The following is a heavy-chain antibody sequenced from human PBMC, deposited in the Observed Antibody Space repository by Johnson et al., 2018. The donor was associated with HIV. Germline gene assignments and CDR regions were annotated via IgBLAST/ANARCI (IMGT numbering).Heavy chain of an antibody. CDR2: ISGTGSTI. Sequence: VQLVESGGGLVQPGGSLRMSCVASGFTFSTYGMTWVRQAPGKGLEWVSAISGTGSTIYYADSVTGRFTISRDNAKNSLYLQMNSLRAEDTAVYYCAKRGGYCSGGACPHVFDVWGQGTMVTVSS. CDR1: GFTFSTYG. CDR3: AKRGGYCSGGACPHVFDV. V-gene: IGHV3-48*04. J-gene: IGHJ3*01. D-gene: IGHD2-15*01.